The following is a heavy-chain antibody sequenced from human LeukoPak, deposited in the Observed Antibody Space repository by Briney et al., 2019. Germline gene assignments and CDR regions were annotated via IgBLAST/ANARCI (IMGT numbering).Heavy chain of an antibody. Sequence: SETLSLTCAVSGGSISSSNWWSWVRQPPGKGLEWIGEIYHSGSTNYNPSLKSRVTISVDKSKNQFSLKLSSVTAADTAVYYCARGYRRGSGGYWYYYYGMDVWGQGTTVTVSS. D-gene: IGHD3-10*01. V-gene: IGHV4-4*02. CDR3: ARGYRRGSGGYWYYYYGMDV. CDR1: GGSISSSNW. J-gene: IGHJ6*02. CDR2: IYHSGST.